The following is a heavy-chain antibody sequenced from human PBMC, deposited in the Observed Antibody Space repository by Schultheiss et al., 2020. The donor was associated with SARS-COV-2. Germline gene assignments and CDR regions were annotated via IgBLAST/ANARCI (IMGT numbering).Heavy chain of an antibody. D-gene: IGHD3-22*01. CDR1: GGSFSGYY. V-gene: IGHV4-34*01. J-gene: IGHJ4*02. CDR2: INHSGST. CDR3: ARSDGYYYDSGDYYFDY. Sequence: SETLSLTCAVYGGSFSGYYWSWIRQPPGKGLEWIGEINHSGSTNYNPSLKSRVTISVDTSKNQFSLKLSSVTAADTAVYYCARSDGYYYDSGDYYFDYWGQGTLVTVSS.